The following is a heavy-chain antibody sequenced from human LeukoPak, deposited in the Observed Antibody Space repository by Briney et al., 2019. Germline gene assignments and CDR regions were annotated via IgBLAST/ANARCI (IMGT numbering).Heavy chain of an antibody. CDR3: ARKAGIAAAGMISYYYYGMDV. CDR1: GGSISSYY. J-gene: IGHJ6*02. D-gene: IGHD6-13*01. Sequence: TSETLSLTCTVSGGSISSYYWSWIRQPPGKGLEWIGYIYYSGSTNYNPSLKSRVTISVDTSKNQFSLELSSVTAADTAVYYCARKAGIAAAGMISYYYYGMDVWGQGTTVTVSS. CDR2: IYYSGST. V-gene: IGHV4-59*08.